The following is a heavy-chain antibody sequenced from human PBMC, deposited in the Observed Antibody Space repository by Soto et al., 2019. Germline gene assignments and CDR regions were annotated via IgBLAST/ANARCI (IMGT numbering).Heavy chain of an antibody. D-gene: IGHD3-22*01. CDR1: GGSISSYY. J-gene: IGHJ4*02. Sequence: PSETLSLTGTVSGGSISSYYWSWIRQPLGKRLEWIGCIYYSGSTNYNRSLKSRVTISVDASKNQLSLKLSSVTAPDTAVYYCARDRPHYYDSSGYYSVFDYWGQGTVVTDSS. CDR2: IYYSGST. V-gene: IGHV4-59*01. CDR3: ARDRPHYYDSSGYYSVFDY.